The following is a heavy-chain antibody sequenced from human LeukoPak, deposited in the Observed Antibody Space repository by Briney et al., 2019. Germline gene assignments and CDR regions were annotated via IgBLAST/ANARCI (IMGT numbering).Heavy chain of an antibody. Sequence: KPSETLSLTCTVSGGSISSYYWSWIRQPPGKGLEWIGYIYYSGSTNYNPSLKSRVTISVDTSKNQFSLKLSSVTAADTAMYYCARRQYSSGWYNWFDPWGQGTLVTVSS. CDR1: GGSISSYY. CDR3: ARRQYSSGWYNWFDP. CDR2: IYYSGST. V-gene: IGHV4-59*01. D-gene: IGHD6-19*01. J-gene: IGHJ5*02.